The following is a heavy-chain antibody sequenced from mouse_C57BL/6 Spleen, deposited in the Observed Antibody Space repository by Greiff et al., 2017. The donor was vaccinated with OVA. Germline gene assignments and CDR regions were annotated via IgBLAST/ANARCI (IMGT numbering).Heavy chain of an antibody. CDR3: ARGGYGSSYEGARDY. CDR1: GYAFSSSW. Sequence: QVQLKQSGPELVKPGASVKISCKASGYAFSSSWMNWVKQRPGKGLEWIGRIYPGDGDTNYPGKFKGKATLTADKSSSTAYMQLSSLTSEDSAVYFRARGGYGSSYEGARDYWGQGTSVTVSS. D-gene: IGHD1-1*01. J-gene: IGHJ4*01. CDR2: IYPGDGDT. V-gene: IGHV1-82*01.